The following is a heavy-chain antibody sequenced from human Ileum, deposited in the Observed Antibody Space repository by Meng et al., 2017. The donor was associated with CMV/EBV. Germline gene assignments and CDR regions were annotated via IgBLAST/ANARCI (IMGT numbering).Heavy chain of an antibody. Sequence: SETLSLTCAVSGGSISSSNWWSWVRQPPGKGLEWIGEIYHSGSTNYNPSLKSRVTISVDKSKNQFSLKLSSVTAADTAVYYCARDSLSTWEPRALGPWGQGTLVTVSS. CDR2: IYHSGST. CDR1: GGSISSSNW. V-gene: IGHV4-4*02. D-gene: IGHD1-26*01. J-gene: IGHJ5*02. CDR3: ARDSLSTWEPRALGP.